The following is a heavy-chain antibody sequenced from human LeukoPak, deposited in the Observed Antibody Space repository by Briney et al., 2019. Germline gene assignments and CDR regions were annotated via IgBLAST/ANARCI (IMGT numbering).Heavy chain of an antibody. CDR2: IKSDGSN. V-gene: IGHV3-74*01. D-gene: IGHD6-13*01. Sequence: GGSLRLSCEASGFTFSSYWMHWVRQAPGKGLVWVSRIKSDGSNYYADSVKGRFTISRDNAKNTLYLQMNSLRAEDTAVYYCAKDQGGMYSSSWYNFDYWGQGTLVTVSS. CDR1: GFTFSSYW. J-gene: IGHJ4*02. CDR3: AKDQGGMYSSSWYNFDY.